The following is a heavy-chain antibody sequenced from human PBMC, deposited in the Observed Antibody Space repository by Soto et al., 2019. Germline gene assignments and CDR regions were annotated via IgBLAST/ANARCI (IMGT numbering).Heavy chain of an antibody. CDR1: GGTFSSYA. D-gene: IGHD3-22*01. J-gene: IGHJ4*02. CDR3: ARDTIWYSYDSSGSRSSGEYYFDY. V-gene: IGHV1-69*01. Sequence: QVQLVQSGAEVKKPGSSVKVSCKTSGGTFSSYAISWVRQAPGQGLEEKGEIIPIFGTANYAQKFQGRVTITADESTSTAYMELSSLRSEDTAVYYCARDTIWYSYDSSGSRSSGEYYFDYWGQGTLVTVSS. CDR2: IIPIFGTA.